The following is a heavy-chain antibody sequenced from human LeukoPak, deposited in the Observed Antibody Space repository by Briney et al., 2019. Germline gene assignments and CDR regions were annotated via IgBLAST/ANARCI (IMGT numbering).Heavy chain of an antibody. CDR2: IYYSGST. Sequence: SETLSLTCTVSGGSISSHYWSWIRQPPGKRLEWIGYIYYSGSTNYNPSLKSRVTISVDTSKNQFSLKLSSVTAADTAVYYCARLRYTARFDPWGQGTLVTVSS. D-gene: IGHD5-18*01. CDR1: GGSISSHY. V-gene: IGHV4-59*11. CDR3: ARLRYTARFDP. J-gene: IGHJ5*02.